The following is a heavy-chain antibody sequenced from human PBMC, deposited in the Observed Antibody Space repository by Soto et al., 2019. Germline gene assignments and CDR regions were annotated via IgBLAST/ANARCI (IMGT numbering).Heavy chain of an antibody. CDR2: IYYSGST. CDR1: GGSISIYY. Sequence: PSETLSLTCTVSGGSISIYYWSWIRQPPGKGLEWIGYIYYSGSTNYNPSLKSRVTISVDTSKNQFSLKLSSVTAADTAVYYCARGRGAGSSFYSYGRDAWGPGPTVTV. D-gene: IGHD3-10*01. V-gene: IGHV4-59*01. J-gene: IGHJ6*02. CDR3: ARGRGAGSSFYSYGRDA.